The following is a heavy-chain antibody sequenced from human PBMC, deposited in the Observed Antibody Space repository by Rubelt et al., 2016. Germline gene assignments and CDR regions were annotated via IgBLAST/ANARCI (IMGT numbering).Heavy chain of an antibody. D-gene: IGHD3-10*01. V-gene: IGHV3-48*03. CDR3: ARDFTYYGSGSYYIRGAAPDYYYYYGMDV. J-gene: IGHJ6*02. CDR2: ISSSGSTI. Sequence: GLEWVSYISSSGSTIYYADSMKGRFTISRDNAKDSLYLQMNSLRAEDTAVYYCARDFTYYGSGSYYIRGAAPDYYYYYGMDVWGQGTTVTVSS.